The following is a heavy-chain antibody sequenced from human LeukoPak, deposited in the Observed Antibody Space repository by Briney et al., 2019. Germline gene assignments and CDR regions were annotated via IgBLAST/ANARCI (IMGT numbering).Heavy chain of an antibody. Sequence: PGGSLRLSCAVSGLTFSSCWMSWVRQAPGKGPEWVATIKQDGSDTYYMDSVKGRFTISRDNAENSLHLQMSSVRADDTAVYYCARGHLGLNYWGQGTLVTVSS. CDR1: GLTFSSCW. CDR3: ARGHLGLNY. D-gene: IGHD3-16*01. J-gene: IGHJ4*02. CDR2: IKQDGSDT. V-gene: IGHV3-7*01.